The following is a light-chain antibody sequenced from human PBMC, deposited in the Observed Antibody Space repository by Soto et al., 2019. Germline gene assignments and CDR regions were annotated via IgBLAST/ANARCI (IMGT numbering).Light chain of an antibody. CDR1: SSDVGGYNY. Sequence: SALTQPASVSGSPGQSITISCSGTSSDVGGYNYVSWYQQHPGTAPKLMIYEVSNRSSGVYNRFAGSKSGNTASLTISGLQAEDEADYYCTSYTSYSNVLFGGGTKLTVL. CDR2: EVS. J-gene: IGLJ3*02. CDR3: TSYTSYSNVL. V-gene: IGLV2-14*01.